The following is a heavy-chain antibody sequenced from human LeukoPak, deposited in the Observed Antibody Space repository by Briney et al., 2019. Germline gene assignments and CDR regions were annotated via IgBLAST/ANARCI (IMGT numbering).Heavy chain of an antibody. CDR3: ARGSAPLVRGTGFDY. D-gene: IGHD3-10*01. CDR1: GFTFSDYY. CDR2: ISSSSSYT. Sequence: GGSLRLSCAASGFTFSDYYMSWIRRAPGKGLEWVSYISSSSSYTNYADSVKGRFTISRDNSKNTLYLQMNSLRAEDTAVYYCARGSAPLVRGTGFDYWGLGTLVTVSS. V-gene: IGHV3-11*05. J-gene: IGHJ4*02.